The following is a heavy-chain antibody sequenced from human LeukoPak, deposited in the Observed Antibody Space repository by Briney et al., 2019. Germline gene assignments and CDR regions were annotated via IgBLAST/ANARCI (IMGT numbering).Heavy chain of an antibody. D-gene: IGHD1-26*01. Sequence: EGMGRIDPSYSYTNYTPSFQGHVTISADKSISTAYLQWSSLKASDTAMYYCASVVGATLDYWGQGTLVTVSS. CDR2: IDPSYSYT. CDR3: ASVVGATLDY. V-gene: IGHV5-10-1*01. J-gene: IGHJ4*02.